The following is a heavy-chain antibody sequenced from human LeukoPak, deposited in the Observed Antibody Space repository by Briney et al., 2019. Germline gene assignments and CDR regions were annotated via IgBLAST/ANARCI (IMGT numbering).Heavy chain of an antibody. D-gene: IGHD6-13*01. V-gene: IGHV3-23*01. CDR1: GFTFSSYA. CDR3: AKVMDSYSSSWYQNPYYFDY. CDR2: ISGSGGST. J-gene: IGHJ4*02. Sequence: GGSLRLSCAASGFTFSSYAMSWVRQAPGKGLEWVSAISGSGGSTYYADSVKGRFTISRDNSKNTLYLQMNSLRAEDTAVYYCAKVMDSYSSSWYQNPYYFDYWGQGTLVTASS.